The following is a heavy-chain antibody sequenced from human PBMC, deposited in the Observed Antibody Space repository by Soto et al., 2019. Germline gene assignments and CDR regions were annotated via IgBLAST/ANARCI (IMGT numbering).Heavy chain of an antibody. V-gene: IGHV4-59*01. Sequence: PLETLSLTCTVSGGSRSSYYWSWIRQPPGKGLEWIGYIYYSGSTNYNPSLKSRVTISVDTSKNQFSLKLSSVTAADTAVYYCARGEYSSGWYSAYYYYYGMDVWGQGTTVTVSS. CDR2: IYYSGST. CDR3: ARGEYSSGWYSAYYYYYGMDV. D-gene: IGHD6-19*01. J-gene: IGHJ6*02. CDR1: GGSRSSYY.